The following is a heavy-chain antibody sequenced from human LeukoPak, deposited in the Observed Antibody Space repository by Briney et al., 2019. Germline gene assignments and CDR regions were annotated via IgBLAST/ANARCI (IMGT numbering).Heavy chain of an antibody. J-gene: IGHJ1*01. V-gene: IGHV4-59*08. CDR2: IYYSGST. Sequence: SETLSLTCSVSGGSISSYYWSWIRQPPGKGLEWIGYIYYSGSTNYHPSLKSRVTISVDTSKNQFSLKLASVTAADTAVYSRSRHPSGGNSDSQHWGQGTLVIVSS. CDR1: GGSISSYY. D-gene: IGHD4-23*01. CDR3: SRHPSGGNSDSQH.